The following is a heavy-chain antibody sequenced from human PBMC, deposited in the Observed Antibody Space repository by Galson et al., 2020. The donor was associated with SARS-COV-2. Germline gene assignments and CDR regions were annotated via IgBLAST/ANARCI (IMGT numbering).Heavy chain of an antibody. Sequence: SETLSLTCSVSGGSISSSNYYWGWIRQPPGKGLEWIGSRYYSGSTYYNPSLKSRVTISLDTSKNQFSLKLSSVTAADTAVYYCARDGGRVAVAGQYYFDGMDVWGQGTTVTVSS. CDR2: RYYSGST. V-gene: IGHV4-39*07. CDR1: GGSISSSNYY. J-gene: IGHJ6*02. CDR3: ARDGGRVAVAGQYYFDGMDV. D-gene: IGHD6-19*01.